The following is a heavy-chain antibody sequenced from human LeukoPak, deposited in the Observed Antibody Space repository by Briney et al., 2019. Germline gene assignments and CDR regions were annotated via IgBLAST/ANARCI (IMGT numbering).Heavy chain of an antibody. CDR1: GFTFSTYV. Sequence: PGGSLRLSCAASGFTFSTYVMSWVRQTPGKGLEWVSTISNSGGSTYNADSVEGRFTISRDNSKNTLYLQMNSLRAEDTAVYFCANSYTVTTSPFDYWGQGTLVSVSS. J-gene: IGHJ4*02. CDR3: ANSYTVTTSPFDY. D-gene: IGHD4-17*01. V-gene: IGHV3-23*01. CDR2: ISNSGGST.